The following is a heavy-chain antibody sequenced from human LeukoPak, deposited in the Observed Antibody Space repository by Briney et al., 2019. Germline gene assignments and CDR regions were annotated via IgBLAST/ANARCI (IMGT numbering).Heavy chain of an antibody. Sequence: PGGALRLSCVASGFTFSSYGMHWVRQAPGKGLEWVAFIRYDASNKYYADSVKGRFTISRDNSKNTLYLQMNSLRAEDTAVYYCAAFTVANGYWGQGTLVTVSS. D-gene: IGHD5-12*01. CDR1: GFTFSSYG. J-gene: IGHJ4*02. CDR3: AAFTVANGY. CDR2: IRYDASNK. V-gene: IGHV3-30*02.